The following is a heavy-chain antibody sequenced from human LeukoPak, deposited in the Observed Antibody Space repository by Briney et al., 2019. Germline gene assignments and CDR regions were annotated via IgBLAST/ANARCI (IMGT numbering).Heavy chain of an antibody. CDR3: VRGAVGTGVWFDP. Sequence: GGSLRLSCAASGFTFSGYWMHWVRQAPGKGLEWVSRINIDGATTNYADSVKGRFTISRDNAKNTLHLQMNSLRADDTAVYYCVRGAVGTGVWFDPWGQGTLVTISS. V-gene: IGHV3-74*01. CDR1: GFTFSGYW. J-gene: IGHJ5*02. D-gene: IGHD1-26*01. CDR2: INIDGATT.